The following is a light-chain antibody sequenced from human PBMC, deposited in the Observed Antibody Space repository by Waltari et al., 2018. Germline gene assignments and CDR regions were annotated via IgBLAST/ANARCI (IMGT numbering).Light chain of an antibody. V-gene: IGKV1-39*01. CDR1: QTIRRY. J-gene: IGKJ1*01. Sequence: DIQMTKSPPSLSASVGDRATITCRASQTIRRYFNWYPQKPGKAPNRLIYSASGLQGAVPSRFIGSGSGRDFTLIITSLQPEDFATYYWRQSYSFTRTFGQGTKVEGK. CDR3: RQSYSFTRT. CDR2: SAS.